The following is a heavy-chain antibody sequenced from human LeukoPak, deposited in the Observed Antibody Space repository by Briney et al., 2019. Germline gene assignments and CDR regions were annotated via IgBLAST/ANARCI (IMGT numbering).Heavy chain of an antibody. J-gene: IGHJ4*02. D-gene: IGHD2-2*01. Sequence: SETLSLTCTVSGGSISSYYWSWIRQPPGKGLEWIGEINHSGSTNYNPSLKSRVTISVDTSKNQFSLKLSSVTAADTAVYYCARCPQPVRVYYFDYWGQGTLVTVSS. V-gene: IGHV4-34*01. CDR1: GGSISSYY. CDR3: ARCPQPVRVYYFDY. CDR2: INHSGST.